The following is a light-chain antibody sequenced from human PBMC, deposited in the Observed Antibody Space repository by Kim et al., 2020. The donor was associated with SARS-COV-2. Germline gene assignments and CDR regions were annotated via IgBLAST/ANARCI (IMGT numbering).Light chain of an antibody. CDR3: QQTFSTQYS. CDR1: QSVSIN. CDR2: AAS. V-gene: IGKV1-39*01. J-gene: IGKJ2*03. Sequence: SPSVGDRVTVTCRTSQSVSINLNWYQQKPGKAPRLLIYAASSLQSGVPSRFSGSDSETGFTLTISSLQPEDFTIYYCQQTFSTQYSFGQGTKLEI.